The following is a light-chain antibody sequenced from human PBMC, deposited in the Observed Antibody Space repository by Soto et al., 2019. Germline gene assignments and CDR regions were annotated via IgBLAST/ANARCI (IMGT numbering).Light chain of an antibody. J-gene: IGKJ1*01. Sequence: EIVSTQSPATLSLSPGESSTLSCRASQSVSSYLAWYQQKPGQAPRLLIYDVFNRATGIPARFSGSGSGTDFTLTISSLEPEDFAVYYCQQRDNWPTFGRGTKVDIK. CDR3: QQRDNWPT. CDR2: DVF. CDR1: QSVSSY. V-gene: IGKV3-11*01.